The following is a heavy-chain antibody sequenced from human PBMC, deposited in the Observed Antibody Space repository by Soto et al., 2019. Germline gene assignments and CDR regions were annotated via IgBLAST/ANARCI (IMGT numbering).Heavy chain of an antibody. CDR2: ISGSGGST. D-gene: IGHD6-13*01. CDR3: ARKGAPAGTFGADFDY. V-gene: IGHV3-23*01. Sequence: GGSLRLSCAASGFTFSSYAMSWVRQAPGKGLEWVSAISGSGGSTYYADSVKGRFTISRDNSKNTLYLQMNSLRAEDTAVYYCARKGAPAGTFGADFDYWGQGTLVTVSS. J-gene: IGHJ4*02. CDR1: GFTFSSYA.